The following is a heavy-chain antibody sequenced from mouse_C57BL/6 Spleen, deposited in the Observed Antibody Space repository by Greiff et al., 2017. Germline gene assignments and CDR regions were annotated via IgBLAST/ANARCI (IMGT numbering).Heavy chain of an antibody. J-gene: IGHJ1*03. D-gene: IGHD4-1*01. CDR3: ARSGPCWYFDV. CDR1: GYTFTDYY. V-gene: IGHV1-26*01. CDR2: INPNNGGT. Sequence: VQLQQSGPELVKPGASVKISCKASGYTFTDYYMNWVKQSHGKSLEWIGDINPNNGGTSYNQKFKGKATLTVDKSSSTAYMELRSLTSEDSAVYYCARSGPCWYFDVWGTGTTVTVSS.